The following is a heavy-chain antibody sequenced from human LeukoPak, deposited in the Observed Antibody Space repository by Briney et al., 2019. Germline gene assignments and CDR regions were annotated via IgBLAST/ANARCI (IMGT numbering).Heavy chain of an antibody. CDR3: ARDRDPYGMDV. V-gene: IGHV3-30-3*01. J-gene: IGHJ6*02. Sequence: PGGSLRLSCSASGFPFSSYAMHWVRQAPGKGLEWVAVVSYDGSNKYYADSVKGRFTISRDNSKNTLYLQMNSLRAEDTAVYYCARDRDPYGMDVWGQGTTVTVSS. CDR1: GFPFSSYA. CDR2: VSYDGSNK. D-gene: IGHD3-10*01.